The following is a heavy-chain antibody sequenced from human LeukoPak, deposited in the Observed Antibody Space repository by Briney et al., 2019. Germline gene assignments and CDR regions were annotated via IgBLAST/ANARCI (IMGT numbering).Heavy chain of an antibody. V-gene: IGHV3-11*04. CDR1: GFTFSDNY. J-gene: IGHJ4*02. CDR2: ITDTGSAT. CDR3: ARARKGYYFDH. D-gene: IGHD1-14*01. Sequence: KPGGSLRLSCAASGFTFSDNYMIWIRKAPGKGLEWVSYITDTGSATYSADPVKGRFTISRDNAKNSLFLQMNSLRADDTAVYYCARARKGYYFDHWGQGTLVTVSS.